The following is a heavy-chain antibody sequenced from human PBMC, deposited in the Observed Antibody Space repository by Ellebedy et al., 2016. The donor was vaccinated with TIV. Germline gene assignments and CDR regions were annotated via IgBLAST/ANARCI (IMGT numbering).Heavy chain of an antibody. V-gene: IGHV3-74*01. D-gene: IGHD3-16*01. Sequence: GESLKISCAASGFTFSSYWMHWVRQAPGKGLVWVSRINSDGSSTSYADSVKGRFTISRDNSKHTLYLQMSSLRAEDTAVYYCVKAWGDWGQGTLVTVSS. J-gene: IGHJ4*02. CDR2: INSDGSST. CDR3: VKAWGD. CDR1: GFTFSSYW.